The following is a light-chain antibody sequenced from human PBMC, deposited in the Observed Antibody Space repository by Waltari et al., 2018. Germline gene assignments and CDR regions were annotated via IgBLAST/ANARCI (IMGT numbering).Light chain of an antibody. CDR3: QQYGSPPYT. V-gene: IGKV3-20*01. Sequence: EIVLTQSPGPLSLSPGDRATLSCRASQSVSASFLAWYQQKPGQAPRLLISGASTRATGIPDRFSGSGSGTDFTLTINRLEPEDFALYYCQQYGSPPYTFGQGTRLEIK. J-gene: IGKJ2*01. CDR2: GAS. CDR1: QSVSASF.